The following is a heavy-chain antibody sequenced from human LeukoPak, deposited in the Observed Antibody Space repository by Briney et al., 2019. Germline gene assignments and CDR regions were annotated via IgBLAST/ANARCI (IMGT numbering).Heavy chain of an antibody. CDR1: GGSFSGYY. J-gene: IGHJ5*02. Sequence: SETLSLTCAVYGGSFSGYYWSWIRQPPGKGLEWIGYIYYSGSTNYNPSLKSRVTISVDTSKNQFSLKLSSVTAADTAVYYCAATERLTGARYWFDPWGQGTLVTVSS. CDR3: AATERLTGARYWFDP. V-gene: IGHV4-59*01. CDR2: IYYSGST. D-gene: IGHD1-14*01.